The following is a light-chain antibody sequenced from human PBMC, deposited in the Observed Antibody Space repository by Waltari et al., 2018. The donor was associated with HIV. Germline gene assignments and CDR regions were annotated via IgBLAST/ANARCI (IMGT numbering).Light chain of an antibody. CDR3: GTWDNRLSAVV. Sequence: QSVLTQPPSVSAAPGQKVTISCSGNRSNIGNNFVSWYRQFPGTAPKLLIYDNNKRPAGIPDRFSGSRSGTSATLGITGLQTGDEAVYYCGTWDNRLSAVVFGGWTKLTVL. V-gene: IGLV1-51*01. J-gene: IGLJ3*02. CDR1: RSNIGNNF. CDR2: DNN.